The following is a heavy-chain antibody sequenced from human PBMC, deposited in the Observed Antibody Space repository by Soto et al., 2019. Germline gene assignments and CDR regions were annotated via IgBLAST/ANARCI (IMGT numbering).Heavy chain of an antibody. J-gene: IGHJ4*02. Sequence: SETLSLTCAVYGGSFSGYYCSWIRQPPGKGLEWIGEINHSGSTNYNPSLKSRVTISVDTSKNQFSLKLSSVTAADTAVYYCARGLDYYDNYWGQGTLVTVSS. CDR2: INHSGST. CDR1: GGSFSGYY. V-gene: IGHV4-34*01. CDR3: ARGLDYYDNY. D-gene: IGHD3-22*01.